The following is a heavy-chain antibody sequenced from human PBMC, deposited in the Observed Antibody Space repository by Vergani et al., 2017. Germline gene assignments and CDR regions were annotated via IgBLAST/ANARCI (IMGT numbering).Heavy chain of an antibody. V-gene: IGHV4-4*02. CDR3: AREGLVGASNYFDY. D-gene: IGHD1-26*01. Sequence: QVQLQESGPGLVKPSGTLSLTCAVSGGSISSSNWWSWVRQPPGKGLEWIGEIYHSGSTNYHPSLKSRVTIAVDKSKNQFSLKLSSVTAADTAVYYCAREGLVGASNYFDYWGQGTLVTVSS. CDR1: GGSISSSNW. CDR2: IYHSGST. J-gene: IGHJ4*02.